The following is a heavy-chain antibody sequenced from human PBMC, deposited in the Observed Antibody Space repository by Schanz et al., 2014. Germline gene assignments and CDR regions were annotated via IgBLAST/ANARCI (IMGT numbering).Heavy chain of an antibody. CDR3: ARGREVVAKIFDV. CDR1: GFAFSSYA. Sequence: QVQLVESGGGLVKPGGSLRLSCAASGFAFSSYAMHWVRQAPGKGLEWVAVMSYDGSNKYYADSVKGRFTISRDTPKNTLYVQMNSLRADDTAVYYCARGREVVAKIFDVWGQGTMVTVSS. D-gene: IGHD3-22*01. V-gene: IGHV3-30-3*01. J-gene: IGHJ3*01. CDR2: MSYDGSNK.